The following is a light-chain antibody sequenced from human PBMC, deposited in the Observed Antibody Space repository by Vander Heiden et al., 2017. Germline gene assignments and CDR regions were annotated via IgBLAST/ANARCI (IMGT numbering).Light chain of an antibody. Sequence: IVLTQSPGTLSLSPGERATLSCRASQSVSSSYLAWYQQKPGQAPRLLIYGASSRATGIPDRFSGSGSGTDFTLTISRLEPEDFAVYYCQQDCSSPPTFGPGTKVDIK. CDR3: QQDCSSPPT. V-gene: IGKV3-20*01. J-gene: IGKJ3*01. CDR1: QSVSSSY. CDR2: GAS.